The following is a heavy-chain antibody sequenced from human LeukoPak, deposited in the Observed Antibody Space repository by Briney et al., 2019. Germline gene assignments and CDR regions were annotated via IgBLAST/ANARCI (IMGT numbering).Heavy chain of an antibody. D-gene: IGHD5/OR15-5a*01. CDR3: ARESTSERPGY. CDR1: GFTFSGSA. Sequence: PGGSLRLSCAASGFTFSGSAMHWVRQASGKGLEWVGRIRSKANSYATAYAASVKGRFTISRDDSKNTAYLQMNSLKTEDTAVYYCARESTSERPGYWGQGTLVTVSS. J-gene: IGHJ4*02. CDR2: IRSKANSYAT. V-gene: IGHV3-73*01.